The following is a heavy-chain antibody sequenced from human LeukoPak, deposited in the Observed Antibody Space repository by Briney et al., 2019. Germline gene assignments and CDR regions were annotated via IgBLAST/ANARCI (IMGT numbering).Heavy chain of an antibody. D-gene: IGHD3-10*01. J-gene: IGHJ6*02. CDR1: GYTFTNYA. CDR2: ITANTGTP. Sequence: ASVKVSCKASGYTFTNYAINWVRQAPGQGLEWMGWITANTGTPTYAQGFTGRFVFSLDTSVSTAYLQISSLKAEDTAVYYCARDRGGSGSYYYYYYYGMDVWGQGTTVTVSS. CDR3: ARDRGGSGSYYYYYYYGMDV. V-gene: IGHV7-4-1*02.